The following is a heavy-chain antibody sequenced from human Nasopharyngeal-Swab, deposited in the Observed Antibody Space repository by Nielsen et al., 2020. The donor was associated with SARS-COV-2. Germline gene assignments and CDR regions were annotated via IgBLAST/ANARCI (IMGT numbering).Heavy chain of an antibody. V-gene: IGHV4-34*01. Sequence: SETLSLTCAVYGGSFNGYYWSWIRQPPGKGLEWIGEINHSGSTNCNPSLKSRVTISVDTSKNQFSLKLSSVTAADTAVYYCARGLDGVVNPFDYWGQGTLVTVSS. J-gene: IGHJ4*02. CDR2: INHSGST. D-gene: IGHD3-3*01. CDR3: ARGLDGVVNPFDY. CDR1: GGSFNGYY.